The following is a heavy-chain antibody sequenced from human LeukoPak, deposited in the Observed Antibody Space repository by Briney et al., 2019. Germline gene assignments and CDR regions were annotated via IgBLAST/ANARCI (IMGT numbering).Heavy chain of an antibody. J-gene: IGHJ5*02. CDR3: AREVGSGNSNWFDP. D-gene: IGHD3-10*01. V-gene: IGHV1-69*01. CDR2: IIPIFGTA. Sequence: SVKVSCKATGGTFSSYAISWVRQAPAQGRAWMGGIIPIFGTANYAQKFQGRVTITADESTSTAYMELSSLRSEDTAVYYCAREVGSGNSNWFDPWGQGTLVTVSS. CDR1: GGTFSSYA.